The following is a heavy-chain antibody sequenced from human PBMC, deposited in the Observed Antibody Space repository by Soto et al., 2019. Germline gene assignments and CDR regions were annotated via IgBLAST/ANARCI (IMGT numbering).Heavy chain of an antibody. Sequence: ASVKVSCKASGGTFSSYAISWVRQAPGQGLEWMGGIIPIFGTANYAQKFQGRVTITADKSTSTAYMELRSLRSQDTAVYYCARGSPGPVDHWGQGTQVTVSS. CDR2: IIPIFGTA. D-gene: IGHD3-10*01. CDR3: ARGSPGPVDH. CDR1: GGTFSSYA. J-gene: IGHJ4*02. V-gene: IGHV1-69*06.